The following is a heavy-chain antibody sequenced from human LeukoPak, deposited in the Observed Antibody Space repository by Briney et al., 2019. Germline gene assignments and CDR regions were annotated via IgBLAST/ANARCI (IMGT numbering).Heavy chain of an antibody. CDR2: IYYSGST. V-gene: IGHV4-59*01. D-gene: IGHD1-26*01. CDR3: ARGWSGSYFFDY. Sequence: SETLSLTCTVSGGSISSYYWSWIRQPPGKGLEWMGYIYYSGSTNYNPSLKSRVTISVDTSKNQFSLKLSSVTAADTAVYYCARGWSGSYFFDYWGQGTLVTVSS. J-gene: IGHJ4*02. CDR1: GGSISSYY.